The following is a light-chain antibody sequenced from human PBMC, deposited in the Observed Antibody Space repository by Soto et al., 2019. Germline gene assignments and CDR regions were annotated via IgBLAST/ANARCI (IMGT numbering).Light chain of an antibody. CDR1: QSVSSY. J-gene: IGKJ4*01. CDR3: QQRSNWPPV. Sequence: EIVLTQSPATLSLSPGERATLSCRASQSVSSYLAWYQQKPGQAPRLLIYDASNRATGIPARFSGSGSGTDFTLTISSLEPEDFAVYYCQQRSNWPPVFGGGNKVEIK. V-gene: IGKV3-11*01. CDR2: DAS.